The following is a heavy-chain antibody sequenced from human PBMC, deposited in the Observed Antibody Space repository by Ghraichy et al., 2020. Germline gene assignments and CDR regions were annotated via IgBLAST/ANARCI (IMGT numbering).Heavy chain of an antibody. D-gene: IGHD6-6*01. CDR3: ARERASSRYYYGMDV. V-gene: IGHV3-33*01. Sequence: GGSLRLSCAASGFTFSSYGMHWVRQAPGKGLEWVAVIWYDGSNKYYADSVKGRFTISRDNSKNTLYLQMNSLRAEDTAVYYCARERASSRYYYGMDVWGQGTTVTVSS. CDR1: GFTFSSYG. J-gene: IGHJ6*02. CDR2: IWYDGSNK.